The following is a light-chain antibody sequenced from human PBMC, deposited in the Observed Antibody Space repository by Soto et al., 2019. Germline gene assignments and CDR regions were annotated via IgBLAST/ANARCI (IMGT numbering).Light chain of an antibody. CDR1: QSVSSN. V-gene: IGKV3-15*01. Sequence: EIVMTQSPATLSGSPGERDTLSCRASQSVSSNLAWYQQKPGQAPRLLIYGASTRATGIPARFSGSGSGTEFTLTISSRQSEYFAVYYWQQYNNWPPYTFGQGTKLEIK. CDR3: QQYNNWPPYT. J-gene: IGKJ2*01. CDR2: GAS.